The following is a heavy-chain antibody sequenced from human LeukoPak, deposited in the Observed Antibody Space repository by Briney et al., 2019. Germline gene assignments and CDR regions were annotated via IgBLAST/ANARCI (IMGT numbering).Heavy chain of an antibody. Sequence: SETLSLTCTVSGGSISSGVYYWSWIRQHPGKGLEWIGYIYYSGSTYYNPSLKSRVTISVDTSKNQFSLELSSVTAADTAVYYCAVMDYGDYGMDVWGQGTTVTVSS. CDR2: IYYSGST. CDR1: GGSISSGVYY. D-gene: IGHD4-17*01. J-gene: IGHJ6*02. V-gene: IGHV4-31*03. CDR3: AVMDYGDYGMDV.